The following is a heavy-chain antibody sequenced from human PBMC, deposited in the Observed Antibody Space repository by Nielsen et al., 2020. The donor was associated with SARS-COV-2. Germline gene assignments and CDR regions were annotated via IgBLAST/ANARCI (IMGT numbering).Heavy chain of an antibody. J-gene: IGHJ2*01. CDR2: IYYSGST. V-gene: IGHV4-39*07. CDR3: ARYPLRAEWLSGYWYFDL. D-gene: IGHD3-3*01. CDR1: GGSISSSSYY. Sequence: GSLRLSCTVSGGSISSSSYYWGWIRQPPGKGLEWIGSIYYSGSTYYNPSLKSRVTISVDTSKNQFSLKLSSVTAADTAVYYCARYPLRAEWLSGYWYFDLWGRGTLVTVSS.